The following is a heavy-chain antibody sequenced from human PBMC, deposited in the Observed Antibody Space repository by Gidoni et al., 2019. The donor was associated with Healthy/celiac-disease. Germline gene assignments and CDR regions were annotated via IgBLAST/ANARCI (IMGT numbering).Heavy chain of an antibody. CDR3: ARDPAIRSLRGDYMDV. V-gene: IGHV1-69*01. Sequence: QVQLVQSGAEVKKPGSSVKVSCKASGGTFSIYAISWVRQAPGQGLEWMGGIIPIFGTANYAQKFQGRVTITADESTSTAYMELSSLRSEDTAVYYCARDPAIRSLRGDYMDVWGKGTTVTVSS. D-gene: IGHD3-3*01. J-gene: IGHJ6*03. CDR1: GGTFSIYA. CDR2: IIPIFGTA.